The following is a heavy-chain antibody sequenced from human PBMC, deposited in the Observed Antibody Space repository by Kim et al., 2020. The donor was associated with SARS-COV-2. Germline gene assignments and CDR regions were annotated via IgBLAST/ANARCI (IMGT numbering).Heavy chain of an antibody. CDR1: GDIFSNFW. D-gene: IGHD3-16*01. J-gene: IGHJ3*01. V-gene: IGHV5-51*01. CDR3: ATTYFYSRGGHYDSFIY. Sequence: GESLKISCKGSGDIFSNFWIAWVRQMPGKGLEWMGATYPGDSGAKYSPSFRGQVTMSADKSLSTAYLQWSSLKASDTAMYYCATTYFYSRGGHYDSFIYWGQGTMITVSS. CDR2: TYPGDSGA.